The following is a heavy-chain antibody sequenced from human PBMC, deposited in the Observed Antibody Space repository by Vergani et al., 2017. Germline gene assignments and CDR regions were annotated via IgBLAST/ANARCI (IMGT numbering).Heavy chain of an antibody. CDR1: GFTFSGSA. CDR2: IRSKANSYAT. Sequence: EVQLVASGGGLVQPGGSLKLSCAASGFTFSGSAMHWVRQASGKGLEWVGRIRSKANSYATAYAASVKGRFTISRDDSKNTAYLQMNSLKTEDTAVYYCTSQTTVVTPRGFDYWGQGTLVTVSS. D-gene: IGHD4-23*01. V-gene: IGHV3-73*01. CDR3: TSQTTVVTPRGFDY. J-gene: IGHJ4*02.